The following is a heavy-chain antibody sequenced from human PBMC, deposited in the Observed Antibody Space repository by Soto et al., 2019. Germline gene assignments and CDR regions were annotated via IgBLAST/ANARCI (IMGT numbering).Heavy chain of an antibody. Sequence: QVQLVQSGAEVKKPGSSVKVSCKASGGTFSSYAISWVRQAPGQGLEWMGGIIPIFGTANYAQKFQCRVTITSDEYTITAYMELSSPRSEDTDVYYSARNVPADGYYYGMDVWGQGTTVTGSS. CDR3: ARNVPADGYYYGMDV. D-gene: IGHD2-2*01. CDR2: IIPIFGTA. V-gene: IGHV1-69*05. CDR1: GGTFSSYA. J-gene: IGHJ6*02.